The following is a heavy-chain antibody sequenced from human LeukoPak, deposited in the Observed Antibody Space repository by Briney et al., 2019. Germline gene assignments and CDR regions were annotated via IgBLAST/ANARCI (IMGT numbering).Heavy chain of an antibody. Sequence: SETLSLTCTVSGGSISSYYWSWIRQPPGKGLEWIGYIYYSRSTNYNPSLKSRVTISVDTSKNQFSLKLSSVTAADTAVYYCARVGFITIFGAARPTNFDYWGQGTLVTVSS. CDR3: ARVGFITIFGAARPTNFDY. CDR1: GGSISSYY. J-gene: IGHJ4*02. D-gene: IGHD3-3*01. CDR2: IYYSRST. V-gene: IGHV4-59*01.